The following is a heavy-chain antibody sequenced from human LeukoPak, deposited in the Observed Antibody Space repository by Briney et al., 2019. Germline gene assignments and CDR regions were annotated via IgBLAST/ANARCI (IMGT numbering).Heavy chain of an antibody. J-gene: IGHJ4*02. CDR2: ISGSGGST. CDR1: GFTFSSYA. Sequence: GGSLRLSCAASGFTFSSYAMCWVRQAPGKGPEWVSAISGSGGSTYYADSVKGRFTISRDNSKNTLYLQMNSLRAEDTAVYYCAKVGSESFGYWGQGTLVTVSS. V-gene: IGHV3-23*01. D-gene: IGHD1-26*01. CDR3: AKVGSESFGY.